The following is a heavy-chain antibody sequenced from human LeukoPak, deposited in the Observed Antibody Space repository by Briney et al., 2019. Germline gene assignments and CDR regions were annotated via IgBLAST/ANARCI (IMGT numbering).Heavy chain of an antibody. V-gene: IGHV1-8*01. D-gene: IGHD2-2*01. CDR3: ARGTPYCSSTSCYSAEFDY. Sequence: ASVKVSCKASGYTFTSYDFNWVRQATGQGLEWMGWMNPNSGNTGYAQKFQGRVTMTRNTSISTAYMELSSLRSGDTAVYYCARGTPYCSSTSCYSAEFDYWGQGTLVTVSS. CDR2: MNPNSGNT. J-gene: IGHJ4*02. CDR1: GYTFTSYD.